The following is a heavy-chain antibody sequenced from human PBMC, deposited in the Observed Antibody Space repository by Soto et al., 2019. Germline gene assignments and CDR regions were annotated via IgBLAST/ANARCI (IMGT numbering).Heavy chain of an antibody. V-gene: IGHV3-48*01. Sequence: EVQLVESGGGLVQPGGSLRLSCATSGFILSDCAMNWVRQAPGKGLEWVSYISSSSSVIDYADSVKGRFTVSRDNARNSLSLQMSCLRAEDTAVYYCARDLSGGSNWYYDMDVWGKGTTVTVSS. CDR1: GFILSDCA. J-gene: IGHJ6*03. CDR2: ISSSSSVI. D-gene: IGHD7-27*01. CDR3: ARDLSGGSNWYYDMDV.